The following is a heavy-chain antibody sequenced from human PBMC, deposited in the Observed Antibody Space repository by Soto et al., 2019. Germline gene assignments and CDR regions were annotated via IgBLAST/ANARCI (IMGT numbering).Heavy chain of an antibody. J-gene: IGHJ3*02. CDR2: ISWNNGSI. CDR3: AKSHGPAISSSWTDAFDI. CDR1: GFTFDDYA. D-gene: IGHD6-13*01. V-gene: IGHV3-9*01. Sequence: GGSLRLSCAASGFTFDDYAMHWVRQAPGKGLEWVSGISWNNGSIGYADSVKGRFTISRDNAKSSLYLQMNSLRAEDTALYYCAKSHGPAISSSWTDAFDIWGQGTMVTVSS.